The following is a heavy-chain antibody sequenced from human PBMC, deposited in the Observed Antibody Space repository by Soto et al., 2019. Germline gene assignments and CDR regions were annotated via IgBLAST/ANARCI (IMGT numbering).Heavy chain of an antibody. CDR1: GGSISSGGYY. D-gene: IGHD3-22*01. CDR3: AREIITVDNWFYP. CDR2: IYYSGST. J-gene: IGHJ5*02. V-gene: IGHV4-31*03. Sequence: QVQLQESGPGLVKPSQTLSLTCTFSGGSISSGGYYWSWIRQHPGKGLEWIGYIYYSGSTYYNPSLTSRVTISVDTSKNQYSLKLSSVTAADTAVYYCAREIITVDNWFYPWGQGTLVTVSS.